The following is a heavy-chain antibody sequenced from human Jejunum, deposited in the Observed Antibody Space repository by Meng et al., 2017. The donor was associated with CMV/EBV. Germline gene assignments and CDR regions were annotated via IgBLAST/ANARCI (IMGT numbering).Heavy chain of an antibody. Sequence: SCKATGYTFMTYYMHWVRQAPGQGLEWVGVINPSGGSPSYSQKFQGRVTITRDTSTSTFYLELNSLKSDDTAVFYCVRDRDLGGTYWGQGTLVTVSS. CDR1: GYTFMTYY. CDR2: INPSGGSP. D-gene: IGHD3-16*01. V-gene: IGHV1-46*01. CDR3: VRDRDLGGTY. J-gene: IGHJ4*02.